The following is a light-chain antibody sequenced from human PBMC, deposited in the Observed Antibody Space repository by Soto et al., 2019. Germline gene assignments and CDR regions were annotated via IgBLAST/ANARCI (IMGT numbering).Light chain of an antibody. Sequence: DIQMTQSPSTLPASVGDRVTVTCRASQSIRSWLAWYQQKPGKSPKLLIYKASTLKSGVPSRFSGSGSGTEFTLTISSLQPDDFATYYCQHYNSYSEAFGQGTKVDI. J-gene: IGKJ1*01. CDR1: QSIRSW. V-gene: IGKV1-5*03. CDR2: KAS. CDR3: QHYNSYSEA.